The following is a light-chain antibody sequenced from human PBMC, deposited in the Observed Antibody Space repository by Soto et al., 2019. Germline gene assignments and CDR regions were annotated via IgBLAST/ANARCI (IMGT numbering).Light chain of an antibody. CDR3: AAWDDSLSCYV. J-gene: IGLJ1*01. CDR1: NSNIGSTY. V-gene: IGLV1-47*01. CDR2: GTY. Sequence: QSVLTQPPSASGTPGQTVTISCSGANSNIGSTYVYWYQELPGTAPKLLIYGTYDRPSGVPGRFSGSKSGTSASLVIRGLRSEDEATYYCAAWDDSLSCYVFGTGTKVTVL.